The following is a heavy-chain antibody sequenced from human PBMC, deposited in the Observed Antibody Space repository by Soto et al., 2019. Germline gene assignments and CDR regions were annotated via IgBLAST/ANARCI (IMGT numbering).Heavy chain of an antibody. CDR3: AKYSAPFNYGDYRAFDY. CDR1: GFTFSSYA. V-gene: IGHV3-23*01. CDR2: ISGSGGST. Sequence: GGSLRLSCAASGFTFSSYAMSWVRQAPGKGLEWVSAISGSGGSTYYADSVKGRFTISRDSSKNTLYLQMNSLRAEDTAVYYCAKYSAPFNYGDYRAFDYWGQGTLVTVSS. D-gene: IGHD4-17*01. J-gene: IGHJ4*02.